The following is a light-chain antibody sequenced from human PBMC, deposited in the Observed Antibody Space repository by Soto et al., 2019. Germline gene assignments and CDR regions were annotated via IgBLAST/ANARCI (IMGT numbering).Light chain of an antibody. J-gene: IGLJ1*01. Sequence: QSALTQPASVSGSPGQSITISCTGTSSDVGAYYSVSWYQHHPGKAPKLIIYGVTNRPSGVSNRFSGSKSGNTASLTISGLQAEDEADYHCSSYTSSDTYVFGTGTKVTVL. V-gene: IGLV2-14*01. CDR3: SSYTSSDTYV. CDR2: GVT. CDR1: SSDVGAYYS.